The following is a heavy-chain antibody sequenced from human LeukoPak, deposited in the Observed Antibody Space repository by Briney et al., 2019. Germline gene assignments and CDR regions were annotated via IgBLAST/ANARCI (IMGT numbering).Heavy chain of an antibody. V-gene: IGHV3-23*01. J-gene: IGHJ3*02. Sequence: GGSLRLSCAASGFTSSSYAMSWVRQAPGKGLEWVSAISGSGGSTYYADSVKGRFTISRDNSRNTLSLQMNSLRVEDTAVYYCAVAGSGTFDIWGQGTVVIVSS. CDR2: ISGSGGST. D-gene: IGHD3-10*01. CDR3: AVAGSGTFDI. CDR1: GFTSSSYA.